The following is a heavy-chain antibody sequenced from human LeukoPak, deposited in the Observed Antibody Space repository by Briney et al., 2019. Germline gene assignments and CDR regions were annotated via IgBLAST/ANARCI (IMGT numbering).Heavy chain of an antibody. V-gene: IGHV1-69*13. CDR2: IIPIFGTA. CDR1: GGTFSSYA. J-gene: IGHJ3*02. CDR3: ARDQAPLGYCSSTSCYLGT. Sequence: ASVKVSCKASGGTFSSYAISWVRQAPGQGLEWMGGIIPIFGTANYAQKFQGRVTITADESTSTAYMELSRLRSDDTAVYYCARDQAPLGYCSSTSCYLGTWGQGTMVIVSS. D-gene: IGHD2-2*01.